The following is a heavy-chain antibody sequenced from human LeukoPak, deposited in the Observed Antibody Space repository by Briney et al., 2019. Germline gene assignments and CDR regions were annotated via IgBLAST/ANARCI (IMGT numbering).Heavy chain of an antibody. CDR1: GGSISSYY. Sequence: SETLSLTCTVSGGSISSYYWSWIRQPAGKGLEWIGRIYTSGSTNYNPSLKSRVTISVDTSKNQFSLKLSSVTAADTAVYYCARSAGSPLGYCSGGSCYENWFDPWGQGTLVTVSS. CDR3: ARSAGSPLGYCSGGSCYENWFDP. D-gene: IGHD2-15*01. V-gene: IGHV4-4*07. CDR2: IYTSGST. J-gene: IGHJ5*02.